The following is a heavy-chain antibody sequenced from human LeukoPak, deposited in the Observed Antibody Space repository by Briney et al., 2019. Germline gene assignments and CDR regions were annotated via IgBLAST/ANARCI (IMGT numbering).Heavy chain of an antibody. V-gene: IGHV3-30-3*01. Sequence: GGSLRLSCAASGFTLSRFAMHWVRQSPHKGLEWVAVISNDGSRQYYADSVKGRITISRDNSKNTLFLQLDSLRAEDTAVYYCARDKDPGPRTKVFEYWGQGTLATVSS. J-gene: IGHJ4*02. CDR3: ARDKDPGPRTKVFEY. CDR1: GFTLSRFA. CDR2: ISNDGSRQ.